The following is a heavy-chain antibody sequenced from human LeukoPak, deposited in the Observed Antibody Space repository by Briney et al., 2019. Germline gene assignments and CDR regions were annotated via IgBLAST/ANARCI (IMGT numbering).Heavy chain of an antibody. D-gene: IGHD5-24*01. J-gene: IGHJ4*02. V-gene: IGHV3-74*01. CDR1: GFTFSSYW. Sequence: GGSLRLSCAASGFTFSSYWMHWVRQAPGKGLVWVSRINSDGSSTSYADSAKGRFTISRDNAENTLYLQMNSLRAEDTAVYYCAREGDGYIPIDYWGQGTLVTVSS. CDR2: INSDGSST. CDR3: AREGDGYIPIDY.